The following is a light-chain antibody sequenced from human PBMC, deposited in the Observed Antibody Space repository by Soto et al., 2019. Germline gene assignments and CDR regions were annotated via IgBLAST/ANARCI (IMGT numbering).Light chain of an antibody. CDR3: TSYTSSGSLGV. CDR1: SSDVGGYNF. J-gene: IGLJ1*01. V-gene: IGLV2-14*01. Sequence: QSALTQPASVSGSPGQSITISCTGTSSDVGGYNFVSWYQQHPGKAPKLMIYEVSNRPSGVSNRFSGSKSGNTASLTISGLQAEDEADYYCTSYTSSGSLGVFGTGTQLTVL. CDR2: EVS.